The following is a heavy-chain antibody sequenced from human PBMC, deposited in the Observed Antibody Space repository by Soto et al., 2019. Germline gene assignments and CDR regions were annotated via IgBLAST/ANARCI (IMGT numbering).Heavy chain of an antibody. J-gene: IGHJ4*02. CDR2: ISYDGSTQ. Sequence: QVHLVESGGGMVQPGKSLRLSCAASGFTFSGYAMHWVRQAPGKGLEWVAVISYDGSTQYYAESVKGRFTIPRDNSNNTLYLHMSSLSAEDTAVYYCARETGAYEIDYWGQGTLVIVS. CDR1: GFTFSGYA. D-gene: IGHD1-26*01. CDR3: ARETGAYEIDY. V-gene: IGHV3-30-3*01.